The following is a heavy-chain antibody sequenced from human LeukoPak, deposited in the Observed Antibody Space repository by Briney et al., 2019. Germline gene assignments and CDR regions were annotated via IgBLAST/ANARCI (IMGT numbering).Heavy chain of an antibody. CDR3: ARGNWNDRGFDS. Sequence: GGSLRLSCAASGFTVSSNYMSWVRQAPGKGLEWVPVIFSGGTTYYADSVKGRFTISRDNSKNTVYLQMNSLRVDETAVYYCARGNWNDRGFDSWGQGTLVTVSS. CDR1: GFTVSSNY. D-gene: IGHD1-20*01. J-gene: IGHJ4*02. CDR2: IFSGGTT. V-gene: IGHV3-53*01.